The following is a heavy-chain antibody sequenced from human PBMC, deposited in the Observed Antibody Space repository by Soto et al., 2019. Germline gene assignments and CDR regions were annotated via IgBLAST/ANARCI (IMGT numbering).Heavy chain of an antibody. CDR3: AKVDWLVVSTEGGVDY. CDR2: ISYDGSNK. D-gene: IGHD3-22*01. J-gene: IGHJ4*02. V-gene: IGHV3-30*18. Sequence: QVQLVESGGGVVQPGRSLRLSCAASGFTFSSYGMHWVRQAPGKGLEWVAVISYDGSNKYYADSVKGRFTISRDNSKNTLYLQMNSLRAEDTAVYYCAKVDWLVVSTEGGVDYWGQGTLVTVSS. CDR1: GFTFSSYG.